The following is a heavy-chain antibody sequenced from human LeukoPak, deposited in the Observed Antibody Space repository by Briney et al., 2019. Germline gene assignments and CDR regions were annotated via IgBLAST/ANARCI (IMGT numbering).Heavy chain of an antibody. CDR3: AKDTYSSSSRYFDY. CDR2: ISASGGST. J-gene: IGHJ4*02. CDR1: GFTFSSYA. V-gene: IGHV3-23*01. D-gene: IGHD6-6*01. Sequence: PGGSLRLSCAASGFTFSSYAMNWVRQAPGKGLEWVSGISASGGSTYLADSVKGRFTISRDNSKNTLYLQMNSLRAEDSAVYHCAKDTYSSSSRYFDYWGQGTLVTVSS.